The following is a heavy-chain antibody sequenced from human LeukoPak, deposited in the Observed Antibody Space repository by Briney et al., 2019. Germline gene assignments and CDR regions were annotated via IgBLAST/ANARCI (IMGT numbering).Heavy chain of an antibody. D-gene: IGHD5-18*01. CDR1: GGSISSYY. CDR2: IYYSGST. J-gene: IGHJ4*02. CDR3: ARDNRWRQMIDY. Sequence: KPSETLSLTCTVSGGSISSYYWSWIRQPPGKGLEWIGYIYYSGSTNYNPSLKSRVTISVDTSKNQFSLKLSSVTAADTAVYYCARDNRWRQMIDYWGQGTLVTVSS. V-gene: IGHV4-59*01.